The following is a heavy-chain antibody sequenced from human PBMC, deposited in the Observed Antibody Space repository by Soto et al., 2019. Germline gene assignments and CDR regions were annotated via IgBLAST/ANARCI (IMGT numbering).Heavy chain of an antibody. Sequence: EVQLVESGGGLVQPGGSLRLSCAASGFTVSSSYLYWVRQAPGKGLEWVSSIYKSGDTYYADSVKGRFTISRDNYKSTLFLQMNSLRAEDTAVYYCARGTVVTNPNWLGPWGQGTLVTVSS. V-gene: IGHV3-66*01. CDR1: GFTVSSSY. CDR3: ARGTVVTNPNWLGP. CDR2: IYKSGDT. D-gene: IGHD2-21*02. J-gene: IGHJ5*02.